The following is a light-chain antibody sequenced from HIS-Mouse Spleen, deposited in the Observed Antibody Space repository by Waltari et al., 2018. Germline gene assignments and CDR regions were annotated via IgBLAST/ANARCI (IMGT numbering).Light chain of an antibody. CDR3: QQYNNWPRT. Sequence: EIVMTQSPATLSVSPGERATLSCRASQIVSSNLAWYQQKPGQAPRLLIYGASTRATGIPARFSGSGSGTECTLTISSMQSEDFAVYYCQQYNNWPRTFGQGTKLEIK. CDR1: QIVSSN. V-gene: IGKV3-15*01. CDR2: GAS. J-gene: IGKJ2*01.